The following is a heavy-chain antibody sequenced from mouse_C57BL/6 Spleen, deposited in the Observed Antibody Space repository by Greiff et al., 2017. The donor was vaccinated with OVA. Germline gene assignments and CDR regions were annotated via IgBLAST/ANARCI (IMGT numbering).Heavy chain of an antibody. V-gene: IGHV1-53*01. Sequence: VQLQQPGTELVKPGASVKLSCKASGYTFTSYWMHWVKQRPGQGLEWIGNINPSNGGTNYNEKFKSKATLTVDKSYSTAYMQLSSLTTEDSAVYYCARRSTMITDWYFDVWGTGTTVTFSS. CDR1: GYTFTSYW. D-gene: IGHD2-4*01. CDR2: INPSNGGT. J-gene: IGHJ1*03. CDR3: ARRSTMITDWYFDV.